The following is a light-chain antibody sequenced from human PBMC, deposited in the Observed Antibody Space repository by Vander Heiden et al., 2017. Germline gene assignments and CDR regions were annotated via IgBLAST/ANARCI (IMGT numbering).Light chain of an antibody. V-gene: IGLV1-40*01. J-gene: IGLJ2*01. CDR2: ANN. Sequence: QSVLTQPPSVSWAPGQWVTISCTGTGSNIGSGYDVHWYHQVPGTAPKLLIFANNNRPSGVPDRFSGSKSGTSASLAITGLQAEDEADYYCQSYDSSVSGSVFGGGTKLTVL. CDR1: GSNIGSGYD. CDR3: QSYDSSVSGSV.